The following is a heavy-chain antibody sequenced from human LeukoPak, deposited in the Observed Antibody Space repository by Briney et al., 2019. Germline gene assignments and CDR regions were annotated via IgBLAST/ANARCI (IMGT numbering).Heavy chain of an antibody. D-gene: IGHD2-21*02. J-gene: IGHJ4*02. CDR3: ARETINCGGDCYNY. V-gene: IGHV3-48*03. CDR2: IDTSGTGT. Sequence: GGSLRLSCAASGFNISPYEFNWVRQAPGKGLEWLSHIDTSGTGTYYAGSVKGRFTVSRDDAKNSVYLQVDSLRVEDTGIYYCARETINCGGDCYNYWGQGALVTVSS. CDR1: GFNISPYE.